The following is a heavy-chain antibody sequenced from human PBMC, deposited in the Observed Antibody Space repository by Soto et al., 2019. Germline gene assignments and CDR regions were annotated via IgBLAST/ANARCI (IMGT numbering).Heavy chain of an antibody. D-gene: IGHD6-13*01. CDR2: INHSGST. CDR1: GGSFSGYY. Sequence: QVQLQQWGAGLLKPSETLSLTCAVYGGSFSGYYWSWIRQPPGKGLEWFGEINHSGSTNYNPSLKSRVTISVDPSKNQFSLKLSSVTAADTAVYYCASRAAAAGLYWGQGTLVTVSS. V-gene: IGHV4-34*01. CDR3: ASRAAAAGLY. J-gene: IGHJ4*02.